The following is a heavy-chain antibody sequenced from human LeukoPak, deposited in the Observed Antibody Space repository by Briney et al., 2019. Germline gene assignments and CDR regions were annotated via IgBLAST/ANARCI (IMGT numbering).Heavy chain of an antibody. J-gene: IGHJ1*01. CDR3: ARLGLTFMSPEYFQH. CDR1: GGSISSYY. V-gene: IGHV4-59*08. D-gene: IGHD3-10*02. CDR2: IYYSGST. Sequence: PSETLSLTCTVSGGSISSYYWSWIRQPPGKGLEWIGYIYYSGSTNYNPSLKSRVTISVDTSKNQFSLKLSSVTAADTAVYYCARLGLTFMSPEYFQHWGQGTLVTVSS.